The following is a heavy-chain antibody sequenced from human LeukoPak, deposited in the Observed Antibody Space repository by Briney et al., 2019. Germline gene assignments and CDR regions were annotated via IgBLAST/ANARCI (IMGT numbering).Heavy chain of an antibody. V-gene: IGHV3-30*18. CDR3: AKDRPMVQGVIAD. D-gene: IGHD3-10*01. CDR2: ISYDGSNK. J-gene: IGHJ4*02. CDR1: GFTFSSYG. Sequence: GRSLRLSCAASGFTFSSYGMHWVRQAPGKGLEWVAVISYDGSNKYYADSVKGRFTISRDNSKNTLYLQMNSLRAEDTAVYYCAKDRPMVQGVIADWGQGTLVTVSS.